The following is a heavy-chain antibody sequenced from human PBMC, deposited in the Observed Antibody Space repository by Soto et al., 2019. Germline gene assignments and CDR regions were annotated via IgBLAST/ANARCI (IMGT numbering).Heavy chain of an antibody. CDR3: EREQRSRGHVEY. CDR2: IYYSGST. CDR1: GGSISSGGYY. D-gene: IGHD6-13*01. J-gene: IGHJ4*02. V-gene: IGHV4-31*03. Sequence: QVQLQESGPGLVKPSQTLSLTCTVSGGSISSGGYYWSWIRQHPGKGLEWIGYIYYSGSTYYNPSIKSRVTISVDTSKNQFSLKLSSVTAADTAVYYCEREQRSRGHVEYWRQGTLVTVSS.